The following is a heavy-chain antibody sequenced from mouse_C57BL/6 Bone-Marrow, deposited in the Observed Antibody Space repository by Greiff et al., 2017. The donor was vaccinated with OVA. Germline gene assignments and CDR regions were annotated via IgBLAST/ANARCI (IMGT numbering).Heavy chain of an antibody. CDR2: IDPSDSYP. CDR1: GYTFTSYW. Sequence: VQLQQPGAELVMPGASVKLSCKASGYTFTSYWMHWVKQRPGQGLEWIGEIDPSDSYPNYNQKFKGKSTLTVDKSSSTAYMQLSSLTSEGSAVYYCARRDYYGPWYFDVWGTGTTVTVSS. CDR3: ARRDYYGPWYFDV. D-gene: IGHD1-2*01. V-gene: IGHV1-69*01. J-gene: IGHJ1*03.